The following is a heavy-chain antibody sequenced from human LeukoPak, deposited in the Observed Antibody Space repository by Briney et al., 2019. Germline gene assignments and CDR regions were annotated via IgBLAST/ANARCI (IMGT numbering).Heavy chain of an antibody. CDR3: ATGWTFDGSSFNWFDP. J-gene: IGHJ5*02. D-gene: IGHD3-22*01. CDR2: IDPKSGGT. Sequence: ASVKVSCKASGYTFSDYYLHWVRQAPGQGLEWMGWIDPKSGGTKNAQKFQGRVTMTRDTSITTAYMELSSLRSDDTAVYYCATGWTFDGSSFNWFDPWGQGTLVTVSS. CDR1: GYTFSDYY. V-gene: IGHV1-2*02.